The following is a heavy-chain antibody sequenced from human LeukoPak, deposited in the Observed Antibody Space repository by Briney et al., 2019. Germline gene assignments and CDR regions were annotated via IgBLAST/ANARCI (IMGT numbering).Heavy chain of an antibody. V-gene: IGHV4-59*01. J-gene: IGHJ4*02. CDR3: ARRQYYYDSGGYYYYFDY. Sequence: SETLSLTCTVSGGSISSYYWSWIRQPPGKGLECIGYIYYSGTTNYNPSLKSRVTISVDTSKNQFSLKLSSVTAADTAVYYCARRQYYYDSGGYYYYFDYWGQGTLVTVSS. CDR2: IYYSGTT. D-gene: IGHD3-22*01. CDR1: GGSISSYY.